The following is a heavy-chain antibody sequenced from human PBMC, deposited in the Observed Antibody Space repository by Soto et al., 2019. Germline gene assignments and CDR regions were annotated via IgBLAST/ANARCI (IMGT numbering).Heavy chain of an antibody. D-gene: IGHD5-12*01. CDR3: AREGGKWRTRSYFDY. Sequence: ASETLSLTCAISGDSVSSNSAAWNWIRQSPSRGLEWLGRTYYRSKWYNDYAVSVKSRITINPDTSKNQFSLQLNSVTPEDTAVYYFAREGGKWRTRSYFDYWGQGPLVTAPQ. CDR2: TYYRSKWYN. V-gene: IGHV6-1*01. J-gene: IGHJ4*02. CDR1: GDSVSSNSAA.